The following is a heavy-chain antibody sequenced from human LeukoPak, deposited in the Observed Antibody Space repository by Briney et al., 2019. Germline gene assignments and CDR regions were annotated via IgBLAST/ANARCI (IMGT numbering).Heavy chain of an antibody. J-gene: IGHJ5*02. D-gene: IGHD2-15*01. CDR1: GYTFTGDY. Sequence: ASVKVSCKXSGYTFTGDYMHWVRQAPRQGLEWMGRINPNSGGTNYAQKFQGRVTMTRDTSISTAYMELSRLRSDDTAVYYCARDKAVVAATFWFDPWGQGTLVTVSS. CDR3: ARDKAVVAATFWFDP. V-gene: IGHV1-2*02. CDR2: INPNSGGT.